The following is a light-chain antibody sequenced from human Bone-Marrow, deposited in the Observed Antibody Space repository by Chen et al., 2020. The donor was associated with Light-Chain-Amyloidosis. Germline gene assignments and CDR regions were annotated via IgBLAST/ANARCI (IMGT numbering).Light chain of an antibody. Sequence: QSARTQPASVSGSPGQSITISCTGTSSDVGGDNHVSWYQQHPDKAPKLMIYEVTNRPSWVPDRFAGSKSDNTASLTISWLQTEDEADYFCSSYTITNTLVFGSGTRVTVL. J-gene: IGLJ1*01. CDR1: SSDVGGDNH. V-gene: IGLV2-14*01. CDR2: EVT. CDR3: SSYTITNTLV.